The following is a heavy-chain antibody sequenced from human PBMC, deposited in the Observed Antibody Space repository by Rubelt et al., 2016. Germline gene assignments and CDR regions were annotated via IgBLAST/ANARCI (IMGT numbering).Heavy chain of an antibody. CDR3: ARYSSTWDSVAAFDY. CDR2: INTEGSIT. J-gene: IGHJ4*02. D-gene: IGHD6-13*01. Sequence: GWVSRINTEGSITNYADSVKGRFTISRDNAKNTVYLEMNSLRAEDTAVYYCARYSSTWDSVAAFDYWGQGTLVTVSS. V-gene: IGHV3-74*01.